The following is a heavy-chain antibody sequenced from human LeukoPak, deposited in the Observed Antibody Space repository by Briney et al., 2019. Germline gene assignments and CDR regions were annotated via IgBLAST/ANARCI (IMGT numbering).Heavy chain of an antibody. V-gene: IGHV3-7*03. CDR3: ARGGGLDV. Sequence: GGSLRLSCAASGFTFNTYTMNWVRQAPGKGLEWVALINPDGSERYYVDSVKGRFTISRDNAKNSLYLQMSNLRAEDTAVYFCARGGGLDVWGQGATVTVSS. J-gene: IGHJ6*02. CDR2: INPDGSER. CDR1: GFTFNTYT. D-gene: IGHD3-16*01.